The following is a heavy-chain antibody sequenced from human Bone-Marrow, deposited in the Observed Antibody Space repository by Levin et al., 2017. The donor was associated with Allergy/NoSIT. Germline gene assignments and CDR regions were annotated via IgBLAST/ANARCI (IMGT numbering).Heavy chain of an antibody. CDR2: VSISGDHI. CDR1: GFTFSNYN. V-gene: IGHV3-21*01. CDR3: ARDPMTCGGGSCYHFDY. J-gene: IGHJ4*02. Sequence: GGSLRLSCAASGFTFSNYNMHWVRQSPGKGLEWVSSVSISGDHIYYTDSVKGRFTISRDNAKNSLYLQMNDLRAEDTAVYYCARDPMTCGGGSCYHFDYWGQGTLVTVSS. D-gene: IGHD2-15*01.